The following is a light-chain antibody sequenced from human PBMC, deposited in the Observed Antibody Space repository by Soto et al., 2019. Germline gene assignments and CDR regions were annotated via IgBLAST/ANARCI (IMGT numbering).Light chain of an antibody. CDR1: QGVDTY. J-gene: IGKJ4*01. CDR2: AAS. Sequence: DIQMTQSPSSVSASVGDRVTITCRASQGVDTYLAWYQLKPGKAPKLLIYAASNLQDEVPSRFSGSGSETHLTLTISSLQPEDFATYYCQQAKGFPLTFGGGTKVE. V-gene: IGKV1-12*01. CDR3: QQAKGFPLT.